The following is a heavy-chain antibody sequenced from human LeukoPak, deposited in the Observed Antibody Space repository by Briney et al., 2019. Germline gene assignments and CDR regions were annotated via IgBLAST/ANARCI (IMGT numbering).Heavy chain of an antibody. J-gene: IGHJ4*02. CDR1: GESFSGYY. D-gene: IGHD6-6*01. CDR3: ARGKYSSSHGFDY. CDR2: INHSGST. Sequence: SETLSLTCAVYGESFSGYYWSWIRQPPGKGLEWIGEINHSGSTNYNPSLKSRVTISVDTSKNQFSLKLSSVTAADTAVYYCARGKYSSSHGFDYWGQGTLVTVSS. V-gene: IGHV4-34*01.